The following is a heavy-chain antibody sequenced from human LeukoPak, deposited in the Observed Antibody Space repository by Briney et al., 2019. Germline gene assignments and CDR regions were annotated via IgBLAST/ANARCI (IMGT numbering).Heavy chain of an antibody. J-gene: IGHJ5*02. CDR3: AKGRVLLWFGESYNWFDP. D-gene: IGHD3-10*01. Sequence: PGGSLRLSCAASGFTFTSYAMSWVRQAPGKGLEWVSAISGSGGSTYYADSVKGRFTISRDNSKNTLYLQMNSLRAEDTAVYYCAKGRVLLWFGESYNWFDPWGQGTLVTVSS. CDR1: GFTFTSYA. V-gene: IGHV3-23*01. CDR2: ISGSGGST.